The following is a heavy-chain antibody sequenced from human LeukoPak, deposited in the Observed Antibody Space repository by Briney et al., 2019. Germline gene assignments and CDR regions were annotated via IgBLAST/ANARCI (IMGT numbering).Heavy chain of an antibody. J-gene: IGHJ4*02. CDR2: IYYSGTT. CDR1: GGSISSDDYY. D-gene: IGHD1-26*01. V-gene: IGHV4-30-4*01. CDR3: TRDQSGSFGIDY. Sequence: PSETLSLTCTVSGGSISSDDYYWSWIRQPPGKGLEWIGYIYYSGTTYYNPSLKSRVTISVDTSKNQFSLKLSSVTAADTDVYYCTRDQSGSFGIDYWGQGTLVTVSS.